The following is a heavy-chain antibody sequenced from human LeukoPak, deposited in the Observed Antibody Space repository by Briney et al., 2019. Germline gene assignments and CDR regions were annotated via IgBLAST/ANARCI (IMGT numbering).Heavy chain of an antibody. CDR3: ARHDDGGSPYNYYGIGV. CDR1: GYSFTSYW. V-gene: IGHV5-51*01. Sequence: KAGESLKISCKGSGYSFTSYWIGWVRQMPGKGLEWMGIIYPGDSDTRYSPSFQGQVTISADKSISTAYLQWSSLKASDTAMYYCARHDDGGSPYNYYGIGVWGQETTGSVSS. J-gene: IGHJ6*02. CDR2: IYPGDSDT. D-gene: IGHD4-23*01.